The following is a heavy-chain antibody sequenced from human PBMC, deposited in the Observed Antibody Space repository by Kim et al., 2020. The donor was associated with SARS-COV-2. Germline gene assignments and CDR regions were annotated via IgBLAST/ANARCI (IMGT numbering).Heavy chain of an antibody. CDR2: IIHHGST. CDR3: SGAGGSFISFGYFDL. J-gene: IGHJ2*01. CDR1: GGSFSGCY. Sequence: SETLSLTCAVYGGSFSGCYWSCCLRPPGEGREWSGGIIHHGSTNYNTPLQSRVTITVEAYNNHFSLQLRSVTTAATAADYCSGAGGSFISFGYFDLLG. V-gene: IGHV4-34*12. D-gene: IGHD3-10*01.